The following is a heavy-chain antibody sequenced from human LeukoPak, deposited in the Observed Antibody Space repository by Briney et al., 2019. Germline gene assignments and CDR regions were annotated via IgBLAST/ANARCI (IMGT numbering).Heavy chain of an antibody. CDR1: GYTFTNYA. CDR2: ISAYNGNT. D-gene: IGHD2-15*01. Sequence: ASVKVSCKASGYTFTNYATNWVRQAPGQGLEWMGWISAYNGNTNYAQKLQGRVTMTTDTSTSTAYMELRSLRSDDTAVYYCARDFNERIGFFDYWGQGTLVTVSS. J-gene: IGHJ4*02. CDR3: ARDFNERIGFFDY. V-gene: IGHV1-18*01.